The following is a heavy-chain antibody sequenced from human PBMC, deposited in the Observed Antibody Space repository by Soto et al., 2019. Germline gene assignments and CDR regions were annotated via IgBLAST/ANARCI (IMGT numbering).Heavy chain of an antibody. V-gene: IGHV1-69*02. CDR2: IIPILGIA. CDR1: GYTFTSYT. D-gene: IGHD5-18*01. J-gene: IGHJ6*02. Sequence: GASVKVSCKASGYTFTSYTISWVRQAPGQGLEWMGRIIPILGIANYAQKFQGRVTITADKSTSTAYMELSSLRSEDTAVYYCARVPGYSYGYYYGMDVWGQGTTVTVSS. CDR3: ARVPGYSYGYYYGMDV.